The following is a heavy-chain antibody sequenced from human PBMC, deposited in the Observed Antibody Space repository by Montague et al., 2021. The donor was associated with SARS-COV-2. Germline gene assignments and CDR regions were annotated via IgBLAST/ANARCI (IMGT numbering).Heavy chain of an antibody. V-gene: IGHV4-34*01. CDR2: INHSGSS. Sequence: SETLSLTCAVYGGSFNDYYWTWIRQPPGKGLEWIGEINHSGSSNYNPSLKNRVSISVDKSKNQISLKLTSVTAADTAVYYCARTGDAYTRYYFDYWGQGTLVTVSS. CDR3: ARTGDAYTRYYFDY. CDR1: GGSFNDYY. J-gene: IGHJ4*02. D-gene: IGHD5-24*01.